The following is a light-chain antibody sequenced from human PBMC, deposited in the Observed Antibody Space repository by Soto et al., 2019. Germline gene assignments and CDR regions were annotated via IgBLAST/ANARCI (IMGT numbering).Light chain of an antibody. CDR1: QSVSSTY. CDR2: GAT. Sequence: EIVLTQSPGTLSLSPGERATLSCRASQSVSSTYLVWYQQKPGQAPRLLIYGATSRASGIPDRFSGSGSGTDFTLTISRLEPEDFATYYCQQYNSAWTFGQGTKVDIK. CDR3: QQYNSAWT. V-gene: IGKV3-20*01. J-gene: IGKJ1*01.